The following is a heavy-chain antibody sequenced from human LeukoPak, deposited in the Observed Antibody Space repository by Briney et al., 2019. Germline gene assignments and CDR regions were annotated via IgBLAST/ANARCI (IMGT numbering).Heavy chain of an antibody. CDR1: GGSISSDDYY. CDR2: IYYSGST. J-gene: IGHJ3*02. D-gene: IGHD2-2*02. Sequence: SETLSLTCTVSGGSISSDDYYWSWIRQPPGKGLEWIGYIYYSGSTYYNPSLKSRVTISVDTSKNQFSLKLSSVTAADTAVYYCARDGCRSSSCYKSFDIWGQGTVVTVSS. V-gene: IGHV4-30-4*01. CDR3: ARDGCRSSSCYKSFDI.